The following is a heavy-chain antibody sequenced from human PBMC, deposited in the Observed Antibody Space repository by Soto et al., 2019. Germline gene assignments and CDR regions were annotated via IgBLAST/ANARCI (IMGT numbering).Heavy chain of an antibody. Sequence: SETPSLTFAVSGGSISSGGFSWSWIRQPPGKGLEWIGYIYHSGNTYYNPSLKSRVTISVDRSKNQFSLKLSSVTAADTAVYYCARVPSPWGQGTLVTVSS. CDR3: ARVPSP. V-gene: IGHV4-30-2*01. J-gene: IGHJ5*02. CDR2: IYHSGNT. CDR1: GGSISSGGFS.